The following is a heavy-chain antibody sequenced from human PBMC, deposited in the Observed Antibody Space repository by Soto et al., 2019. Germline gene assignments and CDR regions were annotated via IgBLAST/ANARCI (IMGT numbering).Heavy chain of an antibody. CDR3: AIFTTTVTTLSDY. J-gene: IGHJ4*02. CDR2: IYYSGST. D-gene: IGHD4-17*01. V-gene: IGHV4-59*08. Sequence: PSETLSLTCTVSGGSISSYYWSWIRQPPGKGLEWIGYIYYSGSTNYNPSLKSRVTISVDTSKNQFSLKLSSVTAADTAVYYCAIFTTTVTTLSDYWGQGTLVTVSS. CDR1: GGSISSYY.